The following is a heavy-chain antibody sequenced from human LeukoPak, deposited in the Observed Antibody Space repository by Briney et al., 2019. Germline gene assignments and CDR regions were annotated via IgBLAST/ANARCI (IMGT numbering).Heavy chain of an antibody. Sequence: SETLSLTCAVYGGSFSGYYWSWIRQPPGKGLEWIGEINHSGSTNYNPSLKSRVTISVDTSKNQFSLKLSSVTAADTAVYYCARRLRLRGTIPTPSDRLFDPWGQGTLVTVSS. D-gene: IGHD3-10*01. CDR1: GGSFSGYY. J-gene: IGHJ5*02. CDR2: INHSGST. V-gene: IGHV4-34*01. CDR3: ARRLRLRGTIPTPSDRLFDP.